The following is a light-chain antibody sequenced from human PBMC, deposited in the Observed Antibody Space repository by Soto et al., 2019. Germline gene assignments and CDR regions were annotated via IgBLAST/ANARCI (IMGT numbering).Light chain of an antibody. CDR1: QNINTY. Sequence: EVVLTQSPAALSLSPGERATHSCRASQNINTYLVWYQQRPGQPPRLLIYDAYTRATGIPARFRGSGSGTDFTLTISSLESEDFAVYYCQQRSTWPLTFGGGIKVEI. J-gene: IGKJ4*01. CDR3: QQRSTWPLT. V-gene: IGKV3-11*01. CDR2: DAY.